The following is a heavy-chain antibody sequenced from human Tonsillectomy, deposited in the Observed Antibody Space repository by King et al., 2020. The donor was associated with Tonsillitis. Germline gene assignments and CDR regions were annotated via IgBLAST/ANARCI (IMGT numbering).Heavy chain of an antibody. CDR1: GYTFTGYY. CDR3: ARDLREAYRSSSGVYYYGMDA. CDR2: IKPNSGDT. Sequence: QVQLVESGAEVKKPGASVKVSCKASGYTFTGYYMQWVRQAPGQGLEWMGWIKPNSGDTNYAQKFQGRVTMTRDTSISTAYMELSRLKPDDTAVYYCARDLREAYRSSSGVYYYGMDAWGQGTTVTVSS. J-gene: IGHJ6*02. V-gene: IGHV1-2*02. D-gene: IGHD6-6*01.